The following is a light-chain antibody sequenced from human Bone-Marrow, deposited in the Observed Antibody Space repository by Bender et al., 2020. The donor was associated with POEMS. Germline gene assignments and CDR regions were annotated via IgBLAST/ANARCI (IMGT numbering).Light chain of an antibody. Sequence: QSVLTQPPSASGTPGQSVTISCSGTSSNFGNNAANWYQHVPGTAPKLLIYSNNQRPQGVPDRFSAPTSGNSASLAISGLHSDDEADYYWSSWDDSLNGWVFGGGTKLTVL. CDR2: SNN. CDR1: SSNFGNNA. V-gene: IGLV1-44*01. J-gene: IGLJ3*02. CDR3: SSWDDSLNGWV.